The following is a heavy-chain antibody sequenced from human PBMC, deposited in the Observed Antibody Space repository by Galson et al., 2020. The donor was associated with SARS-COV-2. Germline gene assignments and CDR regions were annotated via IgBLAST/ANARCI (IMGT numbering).Heavy chain of an antibody. CDR3: AGGGRGRWERGKSWFDP. CDR2: IHHSGST. CDR1: GGSFSGYY. V-gene: IGHV4-34*01. D-gene: IGHD1-1*01. J-gene: IGHJ5*02. Sequence: SETLSLTCAVYGGSFSGYYWSWIRQPPGKGLEWIGEIHHSGSTNYNPSLKSRVTISVDTSKNQFTLKLSSVTAAGTAVYYCAGGGRGRWERGKSWFDPWGQGTLVTVSS.